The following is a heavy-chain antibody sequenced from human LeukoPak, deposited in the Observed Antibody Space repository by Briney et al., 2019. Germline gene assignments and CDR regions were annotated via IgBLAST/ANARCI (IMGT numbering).Heavy chain of an antibody. Sequence: AGGSLRLSCAASGFTFSSYWMSWVRQTPGKGLEWVSYISSSGSTIYYADSVKGRFTISRDNAKNSLYLQMNSLRAEDTALYYCAKDARELLPPRYFQHWGQGTLVTVSS. CDR2: ISSSGSTI. J-gene: IGHJ1*01. CDR3: AKDARELLPPRYFQH. V-gene: IGHV3-48*04. D-gene: IGHD1-26*01. CDR1: GFTFSSYW.